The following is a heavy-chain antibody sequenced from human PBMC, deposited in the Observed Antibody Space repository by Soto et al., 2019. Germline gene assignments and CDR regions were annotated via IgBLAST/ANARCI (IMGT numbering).Heavy chain of an antibody. V-gene: IGHV3-48*02. J-gene: IGHJ6*02. Sequence: GGSLRLSCAASGFTFSSYSMNWVRQAPGKGLEWVSYISSSSSTIYYADSVKGRFTISRDNAKNSLYLQMNSLRDEDTAVYYCARDWGPHPRVWQLVRDYYYGMDVWGQGTTVTVSS. CDR3: ARDWGPHPRVWQLVRDYYYGMDV. D-gene: IGHD6-6*01. CDR1: GFTFSSYS. CDR2: ISSSSSTI.